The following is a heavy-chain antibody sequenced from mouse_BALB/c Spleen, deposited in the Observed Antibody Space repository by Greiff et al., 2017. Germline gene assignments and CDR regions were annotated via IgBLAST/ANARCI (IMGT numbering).Heavy chain of an antibody. CDR1: GYTFTSYW. V-gene: IGHV1-7*01. D-gene: IGHD1-2*01. J-gene: IGHJ4*01. Sequence: VNLVESGAELAKPGASVKMSCKASGYTFTSYWMHWVKQRPGQGLEWIGYINPSTGYTEYNQKFKDKATLTADKSSSTAYMQLSSLTSEDSAVYYCARSDYGYYAMDYWGQGTSVTVSS. CDR2: INPSTGYT. CDR3: ARSDYGYYAMDY.